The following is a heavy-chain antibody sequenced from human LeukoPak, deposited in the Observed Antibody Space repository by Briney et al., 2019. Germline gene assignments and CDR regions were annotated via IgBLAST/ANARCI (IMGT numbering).Heavy chain of an antibody. CDR2: IYYSGST. V-gene: IGHV4-59*08. CDR1: GGSISSYY. Sequence: SETLSLTCTVSGGSISSYYWSWIRQPPGKGLEWIGYIYYSGSTNYNPSFKSRVTISVDTSKNQFSLKLSSVTAADTAVYYCARPRTVTASDAFDIWGQGTMVTVSS. CDR3: ARPRTVTASDAFDI. D-gene: IGHD2-21*02. J-gene: IGHJ3*02.